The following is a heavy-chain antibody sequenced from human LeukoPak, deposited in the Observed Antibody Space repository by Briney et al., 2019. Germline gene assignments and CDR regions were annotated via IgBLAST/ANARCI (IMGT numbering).Heavy chain of an antibody. CDR2: INPNSGGT. CDR1: GYTFTGYY. CDR3: ARGLTGTTGAPWFDP. J-gene: IGHJ5*02. Sequence: GASVTVSFKASGYTFTGYYMHWVRQAPAQGLEWMGWINPNSGGTNYAQKFQGRVTMTRDTSISTAYMELSRLRSDDTAVYYCARGLTGTTGAPWFDPWGQGTLVTVSS. V-gene: IGHV1-2*02. D-gene: IGHD1-7*01.